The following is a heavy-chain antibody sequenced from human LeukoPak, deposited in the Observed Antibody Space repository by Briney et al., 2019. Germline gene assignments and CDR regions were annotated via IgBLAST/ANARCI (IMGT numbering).Heavy chain of an antibody. CDR3: ARDGAAGTLSYDY. Sequence: GGSLRLSCAASGFTFSDYYMSWIRQAPGKGLEWVSYISSSSSYIYYADSVKGRFTISRDNAKNSLYLQMNSLRAEDTAVYYCARDGAAGTLSYDYWGQGTLVTVSS. D-gene: IGHD6-13*01. J-gene: IGHJ4*02. CDR1: GFTFSDYY. V-gene: IGHV3-11*06. CDR2: ISSSSSYI.